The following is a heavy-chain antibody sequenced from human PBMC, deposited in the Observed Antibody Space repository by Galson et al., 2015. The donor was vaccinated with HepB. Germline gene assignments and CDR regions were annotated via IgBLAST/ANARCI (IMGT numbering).Heavy chain of an antibody. CDR2: ISYDGSNK. CDR1: GFTFNSYG. V-gene: IGHV3-30*18. CDR3: AKDSLGPSTVTTTRYYYGMDV. D-gene: IGHD4-11*01. Sequence: SLRLSCAASGFTFNSYGMHWVRQAPGKGLEWVAVISYDGSNKYYADSVKGRFTISRDNFKNTLYLQMNSLRAEDTAAYYCAKDSLGPSTVTTTRYYYGMDVWGQGTTVTVSS. J-gene: IGHJ6*02.